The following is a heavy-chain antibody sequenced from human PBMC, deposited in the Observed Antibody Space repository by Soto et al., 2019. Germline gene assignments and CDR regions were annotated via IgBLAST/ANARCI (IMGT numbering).Heavy chain of an antibody. V-gene: IGHV3-21*01. J-gene: IGHJ5*02. CDR3: ARERRELLKGSWFDP. Sequence: PGGSLRLSCAASGFTFSSYSMNWVRQAPGKGLEWVSSISSSSSYIYYADSVKGRFTISRDNAKNSLYLQMNSLRAEDTAVYYCARERRELLKGSWFDPWGQGTLVTV. CDR2: ISSSSSYI. D-gene: IGHD2-15*01. CDR1: GFTFSSYS.